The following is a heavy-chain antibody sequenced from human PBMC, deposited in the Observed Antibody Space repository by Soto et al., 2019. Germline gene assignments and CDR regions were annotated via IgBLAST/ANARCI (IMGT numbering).Heavy chain of an antibody. CDR1: GFTFSSYA. Sequence: GGSLRLSCAASGFTFSSYAMHWVRQAPGKGLEWVAVISYDGSNKYYADSVKGRFTISRDNSKNTLYLQMNSLRAEDTAVYYCARSILTGLYYYYYGMDVWGQGTTVTVSS. CDR2: ISYDGSNK. CDR3: ARSILTGLYYYYYGMDV. J-gene: IGHJ6*02. D-gene: IGHD3-9*01. V-gene: IGHV3-30-3*01.